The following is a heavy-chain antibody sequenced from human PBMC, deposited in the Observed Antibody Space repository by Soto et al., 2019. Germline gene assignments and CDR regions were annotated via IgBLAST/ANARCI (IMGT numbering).Heavy chain of an antibody. V-gene: IGHV1-69*13. J-gene: IGHJ3*02. CDR3: ARVTYSGYDYAAFVI. Sequence: SVKVSCKASGGTFSSYAISWVRQAPGQGLEWRGGIIPIFGTANYAQKFQGRVTITADESTSTAYMGLSSLRSEDTAVYYCARVTYSGYDYAAFVIWGQGTIGTVS. CDR1: GGTFSSYA. D-gene: IGHD5-12*01. CDR2: IIPIFGTA.